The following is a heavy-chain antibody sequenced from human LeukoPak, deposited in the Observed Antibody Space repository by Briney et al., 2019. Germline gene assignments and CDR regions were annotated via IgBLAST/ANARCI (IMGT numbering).Heavy chain of an antibody. CDR3: AKYGSGSYYNGLY. D-gene: IGHD3-10*01. Sequence: GGSLRLSCAASGFTFSSYAMAWVRQAPGKGLQWVSTISVSGENTYYADSVKGRFTISRDISKSTLYLQMNSLRDEDTAVYYCAKYGSGSYYNGLYWGQGTLVTVSS. CDR1: GFTFSSYA. V-gene: IGHV3-23*01. CDR2: ISVSGENT. J-gene: IGHJ4*02.